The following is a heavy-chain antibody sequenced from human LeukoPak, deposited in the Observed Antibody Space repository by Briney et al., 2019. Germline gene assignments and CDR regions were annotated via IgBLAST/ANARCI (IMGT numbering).Heavy chain of an antibody. CDR1: GYSFTRYW. D-gene: IGHD2-15*01. J-gene: IGHJ4*02. Sequence: GESLKISCKGSGYSFTRYWIGWVRQMPETGLEWMGVIYPADSDTTYNPSFQGQVTISVDRSINTAYLQWSSLKASDTAMYYCARRCMSGYCSSGGPMVDYWGQGTLVTVSS. CDR2: IYPADSDT. CDR3: ARRCMSGYCSSGGPMVDY. V-gene: IGHV5-51*01.